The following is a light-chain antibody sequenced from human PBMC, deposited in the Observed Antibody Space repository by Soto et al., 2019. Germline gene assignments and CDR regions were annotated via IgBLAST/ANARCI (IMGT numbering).Light chain of an antibody. CDR2: EGF. CDR1: SSDVGGSGL. V-gene: IGLV2-23*01. Sequence: QSVLTQPASVSGSPGQSITISCTGTSSDVGGSGLVSWYQFDPGKAPKLLIFEGFKRPSGVSNRFSGSKSGSTASLTISGLQAEDEADYYCCSYAGRSTWDVVFGGGTKLTVL. CDR3: CSYAGRSTWDVV. J-gene: IGLJ2*01.